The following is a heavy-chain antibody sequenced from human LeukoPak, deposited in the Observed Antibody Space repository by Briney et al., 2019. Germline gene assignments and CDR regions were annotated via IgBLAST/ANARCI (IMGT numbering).Heavy chain of an antibody. CDR3: VRGTGY. CDR2: ISSNWDNT. CDR1: GFTFSTYV. V-gene: IGHV3-64D*06. Sequence: GGSLRLSCSVSGFTFSTYVMHWVRQAPGKGLEYVSAISSNWDNTYYADSVKGRFTIPRDNSKNTLYLQMSSLRADDTAVYYCVRGTGYWGQGTLVTVSS. J-gene: IGHJ4*02.